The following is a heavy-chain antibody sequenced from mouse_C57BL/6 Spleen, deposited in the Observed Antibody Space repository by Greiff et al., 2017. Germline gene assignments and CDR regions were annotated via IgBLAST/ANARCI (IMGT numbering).Heavy chain of an antibody. V-gene: IGHV1-80*01. CDR1: GYAFSSYW. CDR3: ARPHYYGSSYSFAY. J-gene: IGHJ3*01. D-gene: IGHD1-1*01. Sequence: QVQLQQSGAELVKPGASVKISCKASGYAFSSYWMNWVKQRPGKGLEWIGQIYPGDGDTNYNGKFKGKATLTADKSSSTAYMPLSSLTSEDSAVYFCARPHYYGSSYSFAYWGQGTLVTVSA. CDR2: IYPGDGDT.